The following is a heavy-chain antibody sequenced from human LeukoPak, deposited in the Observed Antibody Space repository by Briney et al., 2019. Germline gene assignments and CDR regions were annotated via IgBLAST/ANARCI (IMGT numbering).Heavy chain of an antibody. J-gene: IGHJ4*02. V-gene: IGHV4-59*02. CDR1: GGSVSNNY. D-gene: IGHD1-14*01. Sequence: SETLSLTCTVSGGSVSNNYWSWIRQPPGKGLEWIGFVYYTGSTNYNSSLKSRVTISVDTSNNQFSLKLNSVSTADTAVYYCARGGGTTVNSWGQGTLVTVSS. CDR2: VYYTGST. CDR3: ARGGGTTVNS.